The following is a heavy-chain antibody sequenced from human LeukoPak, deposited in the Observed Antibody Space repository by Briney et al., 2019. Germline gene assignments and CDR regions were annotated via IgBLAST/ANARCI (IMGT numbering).Heavy chain of an antibody. V-gene: IGHV3-30*03. J-gene: IGHJ6*02. Sequence: GRSLRLSCAASGFTFSSYGMHWVRQAPGKGLEWVAVISYDGSNKYYADSVKGRFTISRDNAKNSLYLQMNSLRAEDTAVYYCARDRSRDGYYYYGMDVWGQGTTVTVSS. D-gene: IGHD5-24*01. CDR1: GFTFSSYG. CDR3: ARDRSRDGYYYYGMDV. CDR2: ISYDGSNK.